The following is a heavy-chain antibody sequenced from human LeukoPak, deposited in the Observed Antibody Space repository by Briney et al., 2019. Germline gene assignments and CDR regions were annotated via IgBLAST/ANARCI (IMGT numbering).Heavy chain of an antibody. V-gene: IGHV4-59*01. CDR1: GGSISSYY. D-gene: IGHD3-22*01. CDR2: IYYSGST. Sequence: SETLSLTCTVSGGSISSYYWSWIRQPPGKGLECIGYIYYSGSTNYNPSLKSRVTISVDTSKNQFSLKLTSVTAADTAVYYCARSPSGYRFDSWGQGTLVTVSS. J-gene: IGHJ4*02. CDR3: ARSPSGYRFDS.